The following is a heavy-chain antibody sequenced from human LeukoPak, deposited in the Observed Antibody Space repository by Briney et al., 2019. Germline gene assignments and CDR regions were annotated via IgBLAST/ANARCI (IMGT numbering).Heavy chain of an antibody. V-gene: IGHV3-43*01. J-gene: IGHJ4*02. D-gene: IGHD3-3*02. Sequence: PGGSLRLSCEASGFTFDDYAMQWVRQAPGKGLEWVSLISSNSGETFYADSVKGRFTISRDNSKNFLYLQMNSLRSEDTALYYCAKGAAKHFPGSRLPDYWGQGTLVTVSA. CDR3: AKGAAKHFPGSRLPDY. CDR1: GFTFDDYA. CDR2: ISSNSGET.